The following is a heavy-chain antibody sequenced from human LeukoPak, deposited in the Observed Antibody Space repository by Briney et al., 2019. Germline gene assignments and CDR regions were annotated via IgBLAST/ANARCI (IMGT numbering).Heavy chain of an antibody. D-gene: IGHD4-17*01. CDR1: GGSISSYY. CDR3: ARDLSYGADGDWFDP. CDR2: IYYSGST. V-gene: IGHV4-59*01. J-gene: IGHJ5*02. Sequence: SETLSLTCTVSGGSISSYYWSWIRQPPGKGLEWIGYIYYSGSTNYNPSLKSRVTISVDTSKNQFSLKLSSVTAADTAVYYCARDLSYGADGDWFDPWGQGTLVTVSS.